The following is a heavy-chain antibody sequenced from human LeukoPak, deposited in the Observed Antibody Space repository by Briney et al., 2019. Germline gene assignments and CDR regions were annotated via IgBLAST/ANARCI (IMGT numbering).Heavy chain of an antibody. D-gene: IGHD6-19*01. V-gene: IGHV3-30*02. CDR1: GFTFSSYG. J-gene: IGHJ4*02. CDR2: IWYDGSNK. CDR3: AKDSSSGWYASFDY. Sequence: PGGSLRLSCAAPGFTFSSYGMHWVRQAPGKGLEWVAVIWYDGSNKYYADSVKGRFTISRDNSKNTLYLQMNSLRVEDTAVYYCAKDSSSGWYASFDYWGQGTLVTVSS.